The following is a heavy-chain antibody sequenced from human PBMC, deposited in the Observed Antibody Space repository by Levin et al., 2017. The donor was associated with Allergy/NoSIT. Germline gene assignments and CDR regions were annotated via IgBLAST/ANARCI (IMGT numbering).Heavy chain of an antibody. Sequence: GGSLRLSCAASGFTFSSSGMHWVRQAPGKGLEWVAVISFDGSNKLSAGSVKGRFTISRDNSKNTLFLQMDSLRLDDTAVYYCAKDWDYGYTSPAIDYWGQGTLVTVSA. D-gene: IGHD3-16*01. CDR1: GFTFSSSG. J-gene: IGHJ4*02. CDR2: ISFDGSNK. CDR3: AKDWDYGYTSPAIDY. V-gene: IGHV3-30*18.